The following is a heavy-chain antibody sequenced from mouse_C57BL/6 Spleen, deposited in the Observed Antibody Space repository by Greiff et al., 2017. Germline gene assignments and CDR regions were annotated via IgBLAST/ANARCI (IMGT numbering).Heavy chain of an antibody. J-gene: IGHJ3*01. V-gene: IGHV1-15*01. CDR3: TKGDGSGPWFAY. CDR1: GYTFTDYE. D-gene: IGHD1-1*01. Sequence: QVQLKESGAELVRPGASVTLSCKASGYTFTDYEMHWVKQTPVHGLEWIGAIDPENGGTAYNQKFKGKAILTADKSSSTAYMELRSLTSEASAVDYCTKGDGSGPWFAYWGQGTLVTVSA. CDR2: IDPENGGT.